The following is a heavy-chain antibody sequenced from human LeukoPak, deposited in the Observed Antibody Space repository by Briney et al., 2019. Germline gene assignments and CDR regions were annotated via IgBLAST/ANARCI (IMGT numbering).Heavy chain of an antibody. Sequence: SETLSLTCTVSGGSIRSNNYYWGWIRQPPWKGLEWIGSIYYHGSTYYNPSLKSRVTISVDTSKNQFSLKLSSVTAADTAVYYCARVGRGWYQNWFDPWGQGTLVTVSS. V-gene: IGHV4-39*07. D-gene: IGHD6-19*01. CDR2: IYYHGST. CDR3: ARVGRGWYQNWFDP. CDR1: GGSIRSNNYY. J-gene: IGHJ5*02.